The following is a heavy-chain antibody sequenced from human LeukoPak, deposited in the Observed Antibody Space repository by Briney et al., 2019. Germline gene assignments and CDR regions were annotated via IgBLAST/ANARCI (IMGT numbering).Heavy chain of an antibody. J-gene: IGHJ4*02. CDR2: ISAYNGNT. CDR3: ARFTPRLSREKFDY. D-gene: IGHD3-3*02. Sequence: ASVTVSCKASGYTFISYGISWVRQAPGQGLEWMGWISAYNGNTNYAQKFQGRVTMTTDTSTSTAYMELRSLRSDDTAVYYCARFTPRLSREKFDYWGQGTLVTVSS. V-gene: IGHV1-18*01. CDR1: GYTFISYG.